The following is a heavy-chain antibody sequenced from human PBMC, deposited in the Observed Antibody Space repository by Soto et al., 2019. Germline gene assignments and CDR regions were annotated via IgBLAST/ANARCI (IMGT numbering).Heavy chain of an antibody. D-gene: IGHD3-22*01. J-gene: IGHJ4*02. CDR1: GGSISSYY. CDR2: IYYSGST. V-gene: IGHV4-59*01. Sequence: SETLSLTCTVSGGSISSYYWSWIRQPPGKGLEWIGYIYYSGSTNYNPSLKSRVTISVDTSKNQFSLKLSSVTAADTAVYYCARVRSDSSGYFPYDYWGQGTLVTVS. CDR3: ARVRSDSSGYFPYDY.